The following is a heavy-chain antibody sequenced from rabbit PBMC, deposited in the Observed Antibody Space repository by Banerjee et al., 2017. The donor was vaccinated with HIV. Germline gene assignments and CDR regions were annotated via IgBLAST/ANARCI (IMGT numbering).Heavy chain of an antibody. J-gene: IGHJ4*01. Sequence: EESGGDLVKPEGSLTLTCTASGFSFSSSYWICWVRQAPGKGLEWVACIYADDGNTYYANWAKGRFTISKTSSTTVTLQMTRLTAADTASYFCARGPADVSDNLSFYFNLWGPGTLVTVS. D-gene: IGHD2-1*01. CDR2: IYADDGNT. CDR1: GFSFSSSYW. CDR3: ARGPADVSDNLSFYFNL. V-gene: IGHV1S45*01.